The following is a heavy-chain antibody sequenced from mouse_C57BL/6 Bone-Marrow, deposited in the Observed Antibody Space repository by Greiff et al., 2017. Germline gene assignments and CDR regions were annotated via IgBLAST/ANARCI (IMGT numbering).Heavy chain of an antibody. CDR1: GFTFSDYY. CDR2: ISNGGGST. Sequence: EVQGVESGGGLVQPGGSLKLSCAASGFTFSDYYMYWVRQTPEKRLEWVAYISNGGGSTYYPDTVKGRFTISRDNARNTLYLQMSRLKSEDTAMYYCARHHPRFAYWGQGTLVTVSA. V-gene: IGHV5-12*01. CDR3: ARHHPRFAY. J-gene: IGHJ3*01.